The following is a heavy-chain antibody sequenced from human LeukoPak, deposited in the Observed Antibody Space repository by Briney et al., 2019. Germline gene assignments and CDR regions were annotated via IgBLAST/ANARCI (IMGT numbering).Heavy chain of an antibody. D-gene: IGHD6-13*01. Sequence: GSLRLSCAASGFTVSSNYMSWVRQAPVKGLEWVSVIYSGGSTYYADPVKGRFTISRDNSKNTLYLQMNSLRAEDTAVYYCASANSSSWPHEYDYWGQGTLVTVSS. J-gene: IGHJ4*02. CDR1: GFTVSSNY. CDR3: ASANSSSWPHEYDY. CDR2: IYSGGST. V-gene: IGHV3-66*01.